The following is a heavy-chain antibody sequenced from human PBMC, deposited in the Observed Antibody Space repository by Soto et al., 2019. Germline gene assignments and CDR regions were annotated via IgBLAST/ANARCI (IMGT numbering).Heavy chain of an antibody. CDR3: ARAWEHLYFDY. CDR1: GGSVSTTSSY. D-gene: IGHD1-26*01. J-gene: IGHJ4*02. V-gene: IGHV4-61*01. CDR2: IHHSEIT. Sequence: SETLSLTCTVSGGSVSTTSSYWSWIRQPTGKGLEWSGYIHHSEITNCHPSRYSRFTIAVDTSKSQFSLKLSSVTAAYTAVDYCARAWEHLYFDYWGQGTLDTVSS.